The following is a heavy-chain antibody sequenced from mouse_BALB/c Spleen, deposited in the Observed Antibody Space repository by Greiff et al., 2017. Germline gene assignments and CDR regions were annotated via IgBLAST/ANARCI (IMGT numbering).Heavy chain of an antibody. J-gene: IGHJ4*01. V-gene: IGHV2-6-7*01. CDR2: IWGDGST. CDR3: ARETTPYYYAMDY. CDR1: GFSLTGYG. D-gene: IGHD1-1*01. Sequence: VHLVESGPGLVAPSQSLSITCTVSGFSLTGYGVNWVRQPPGKGLEWLGMIWGDGSTDYNSALKSRLSISKDNSKSQVFLKMNSLQTDDTARYYCARETTPYYYAMDYWGQGTSVTVSS.